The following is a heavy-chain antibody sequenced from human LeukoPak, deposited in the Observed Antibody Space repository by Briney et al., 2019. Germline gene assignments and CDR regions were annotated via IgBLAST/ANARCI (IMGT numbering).Heavy chain of an antibody. D-gene: IGHD2-15*01. Sequence: ASVKVSCKASGYTFTGYYMHWVRQAPGQGLEWMGWINPNSGGTNYAQKFQGRVTMTRDTSISTAYMELSRLRSDDTAVYYCARVPGPYCDPYYFDYWGQGTLVTVSS. J-gene: IGHJ4*02. CDR1: GYTFTGYY. V-gene: IGHV1-2*02. CDR2: INPNSGGT. CDR3: ARVPGPYCDPYYFDY.